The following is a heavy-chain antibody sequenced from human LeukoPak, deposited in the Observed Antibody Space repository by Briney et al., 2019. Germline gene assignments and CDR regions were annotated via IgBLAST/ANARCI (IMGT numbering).Heavy chain of an antibody. CDR1: GGSISRSNW. CDR3: AKYTGQFYFRLDY. J-gene: IGHJ4*02. CDR2: INSDGSST. Sequence: PSETLSLTCAVSGGSISRSNWWSWVRQAPGKGLVWVSRINSDGSSTSYADSVKGRFTISRDNAKNSLYLQMNSLRAEDTAVYYCAKYTGQFYFRLDYWGQGILVTVSS. D-gene: IGHD5-24*01. V-gene: IGHV3-74*01.